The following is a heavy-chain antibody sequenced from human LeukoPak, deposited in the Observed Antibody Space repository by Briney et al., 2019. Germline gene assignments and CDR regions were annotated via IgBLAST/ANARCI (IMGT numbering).Heavy chain of an antibody. V-gene: IGHV3-23*01. CDR1: GFTLSSYV. CDR2: ISDSGSST. D-gene: IGHD2-2*02. J-gene: IGHJ4*02. CDR3: AKLHCSSTSGYIDC. Sequence: PGGSLIFSCAAPGFTLSSYVMSCARQAPGGGLHFVSDISDSGSSTYHTDSVQGRFTISRHNAKNTLYLQMTSLRAEDTAVYYCAKLHCSSTSGYIDCWGEGTLVTVSS.